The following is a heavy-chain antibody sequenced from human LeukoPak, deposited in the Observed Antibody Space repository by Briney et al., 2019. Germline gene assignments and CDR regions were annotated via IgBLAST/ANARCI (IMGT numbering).Heavy chain of an antibody. Sequence: GRSLRLSCAASGFTFSSHGMHWVRQAPGKGLEWVAVIWYDGSNKYYADSVKGRFTISRDNSKNTLYLQMNSLRAEDTAVYYCARDQAVTTLNYYYYYGMDVWGQGTTVTVSS. D-gene: IGHD4-17*01. J-gene: IGHJ6*02. V-gene: IGHV3-33*01. CDR2: IWYDGSNK. CDR3: ARDQAVTTLNYYYYYGMDV. CDR1: GFTFSSHG.